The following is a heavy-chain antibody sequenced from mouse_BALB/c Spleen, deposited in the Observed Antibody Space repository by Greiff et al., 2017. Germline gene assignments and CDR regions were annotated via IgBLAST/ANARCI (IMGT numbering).Heavy chain of an antibody. D-gene: IGHD4-1*02. CDR1: GFDFSRYW. CDR2: INPGSSTI. V-gene: IGHV4-2*02. CDR3: AVNWGYYAMDY. Sequence: EVKVVESGGGLVQPGGSLNLSCAASGFDFSRYWMSWARQAPGKGQEWIGEINPGSSTINYTPSLKDKFIISRDNAKNTLYLQMSKVRSEDTALYYCAVNWGYYAMDYWGQGTSVTVSS. J-gene: IGHJ4*01.